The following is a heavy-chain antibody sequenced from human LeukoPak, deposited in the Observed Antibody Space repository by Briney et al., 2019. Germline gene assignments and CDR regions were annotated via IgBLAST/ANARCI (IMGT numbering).Heavy chain of an antibody. CDR2: IYYSGST. CDR1: GGSISSRSHH. V-gene: IGHV4-39*01. Sequence: PSETLSLTCTVSGGSISSRSHHWGWIRQPPGKGLEWIGNIYYSGSTFYNPSLKSRVTISVDTSQEQFSLKLSSVTAADTAVYYCARVGGSNWYGWLDPWGQGTLVTVSS. CDR3: ARVGGSNWYGWLDP. J-gene: IGHJ5*02. D-gene: IGHD6-13*01.